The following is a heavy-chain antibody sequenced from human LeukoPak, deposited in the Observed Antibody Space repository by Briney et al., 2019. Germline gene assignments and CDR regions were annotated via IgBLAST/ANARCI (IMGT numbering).Heavy chain of an antibody. CDR2: IKSKTDGGTT. CDR3: ARGRIQLWSYDAFDI. D-gene: IGHD5-18*01. CDR1: GFTFSNAW. J-gene: IGHJ3*02. V-gene: IGHV3-15*05. Sequence: GGSLRLSCAASGFTFSNAWMSWVRQAPGKGLEWVGRIKSKTDGGTTDYAAPVKGRFTISRDDSKNTLYLQMNSLRAEDTAVYYCARGRIQLWSYDAFDIWGQGTMVTVSS.